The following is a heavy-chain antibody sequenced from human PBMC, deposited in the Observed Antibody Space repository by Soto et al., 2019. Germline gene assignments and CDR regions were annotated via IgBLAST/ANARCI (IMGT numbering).Heavy chain of an antibody. CDR2: ISHSGTT. Sequence: QVQLQESGPGLVKPSQTLSLTCTVFGGSISSGNYYWCWIRQPPGKGLEWIRYISHSGTTYYNPSLKSRITISVDTSKNQFSLKLSSVTAADTAVYYCARDLSDYNGMDVWGQGTTVTVSS. CDR1: GGSISSGNYY. D-gene: IGHD3-16*02. CDR3: ARDLSDYNGMDV. V-gene: IGHV4-30-4*01. J-gene: IGHJ6*02.